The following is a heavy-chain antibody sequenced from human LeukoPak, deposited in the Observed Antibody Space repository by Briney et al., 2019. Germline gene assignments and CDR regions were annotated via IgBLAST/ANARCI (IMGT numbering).Heavy chain of an antibody. CDR3: ARAPGGDDIAVVVAATPNCFLDY. CDR2: TYYRSKWYN. CDR1: GDSVSSNSAA. J-gene: IGHJ4*02. V-gene: IGHV6-1*01. Sequence: SQTLSLTCAISGDSVSSNSAAWNWIRQSPSRGLEWLGRTYYRSKWYNDYAVSVKSRITINPDTSKNQFSLQLNSVTPEDTAVYYCARAPGGDDIAVVVAATPNCFLDYWDQGTLVTVSS. D-gene: IGHD2-15*01.